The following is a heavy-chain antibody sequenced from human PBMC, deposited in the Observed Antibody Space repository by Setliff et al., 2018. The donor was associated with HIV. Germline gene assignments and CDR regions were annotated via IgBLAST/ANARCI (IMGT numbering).Heavy chain of an antibody. Sequence: PGGSLRLSCSASGFSFGSFAMHWVRQAPGKGLEYVSVISGNGDDTYYADSVKGRFTISRDNSKNTLFLQMNSLRPEDTAVYYCARDCRVGWVFTYGMDVWGQGTLVTVSS. D-gene: IGHD6-13*01. J-gene: IGHJ6*02. CDR2: ISGNGDDT. CDR1: GFSFGSFA. CDR3: ARDCRVGWVFTYGMDV. V-gene: IGHV3-64*04.